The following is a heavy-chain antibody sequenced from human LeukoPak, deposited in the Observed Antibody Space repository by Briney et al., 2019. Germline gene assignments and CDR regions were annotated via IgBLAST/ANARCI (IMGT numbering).Heavy chain of an antibody. CDR3: ARATLGYSYVPSDY. Sequence: GGSLRLSCAASGFTFSSYSMNWVRQAPGKGLEWVSSISSSSSYIYYADSVKGRFTISRDNAKNSLYLQMNSLRAEDTAVYYRARATLGYSYVPSDYWGQGTLVTVSS. D-gene: IGHD5-18*01. J-gene: IGHJ4*02. CDR2: ISSSSSYI. V-gene: IGHV3-21*01. CDR1: GFTFSSYS.